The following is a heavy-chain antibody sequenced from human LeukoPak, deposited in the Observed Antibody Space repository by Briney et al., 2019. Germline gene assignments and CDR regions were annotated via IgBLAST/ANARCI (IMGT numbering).Heavy chain of an antibody. Sequence: SQTLSLTCTVSGGSISSGDYYWSWIRQPPGKGLEWIGYIYYSGSTYYNPSLKSRVTISVDTSKNQFSLKLSSVTAADTAVYYCAHLLRHPLSVYGMDVWGQGTTVTVSS. CDR2: IYYSGST. CDR3: AHLLRHPLSVYGMDV. J-gene: IGHJ6*02. V-gene: IGHV4-30-4*01. CDR1: GGSISSGDYY. D-gene: IGHD1-26*01.